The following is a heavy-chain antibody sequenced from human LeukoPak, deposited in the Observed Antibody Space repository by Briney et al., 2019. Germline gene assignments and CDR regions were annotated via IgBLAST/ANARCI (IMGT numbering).Heavy chain of an antibody. Sequence: GGSLRLSCAASGFTFTDYWMSWVRQAPGKGLEWVANIKRDGSEKYYVDSVKGRFTIPRDNGKNSLYLQMNSLRTEDTAVYYCARGRGSWYGVYFDYWGQGTLVTVSS. CDR3: ARGRGSWYGVYFDY. J-gene: IGHJ4*02. D-gene: IGHD6-13*01. CDR1: GFTFTDYW. CDR2: IKRDGSEK. V-gene: IGHV3-7*01.